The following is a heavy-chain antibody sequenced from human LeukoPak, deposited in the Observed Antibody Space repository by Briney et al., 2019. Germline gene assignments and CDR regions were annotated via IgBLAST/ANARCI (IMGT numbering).Heavy chain of an antibody. J-gene: IGHJ4*02. D-gene: IGHD6-13*01. CDR3: ARASSSSKIDY. CDR2: IYHSGST. V-gene: IGHV4-38-2*02. Sequence: SETLSLTCTVSGYSISSGYYWGWIRQPPGKGLEWIGSIYHSGSTYYNPSLKSRVTISVDTSKNQFSLKLSSVTAADTAVYYCARASSSSKIDYWGQGTLVTVSS. CDR1: GYSISSGYY.